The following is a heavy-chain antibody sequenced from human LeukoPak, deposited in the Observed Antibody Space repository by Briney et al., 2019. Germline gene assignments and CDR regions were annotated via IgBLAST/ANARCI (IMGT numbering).Heavy chain of an antibody. D-gene: IGHD5-24*01. V-gene: IGHV1-18*01. J-gene: IGHJ4*02. CDR3: ARDQGWLHEIMQGPLDY. CDR1: GYTFTSYG. CDR2: ISAYNGNT. Sequence: ASVKVSCKASGYTFTSYGISWVRQAPGQGLAWMGWISAYNGNTNYAQKLQGRVTMTTDTSTSTAYMELRSLRSDDTAVYYCARDQGWLHEIMQGPLDYWGQGTLVTVSS.